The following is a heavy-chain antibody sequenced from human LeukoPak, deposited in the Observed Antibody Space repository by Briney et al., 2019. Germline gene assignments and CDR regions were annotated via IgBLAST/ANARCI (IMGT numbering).Heavy chain of an antibody. CDR1: GYTFSNYD. V-gene: IGHV1-8*01. CDR3: ARDRVGVGGNGWEN. Sequence: ASVTVSCKASGYTFSNYDINWVRHAPGQGLEGIGWMSPNSGNTGYVKKFQGRVTMTRDTSIGTAYMELSSLTSEDTAIYYCARDRVGVGGNGWENWGQGTLVTVSS. CDR2: MSPNSGNT. J-gene: IGHJ4*02. D-gene: IGHD6-19*01.